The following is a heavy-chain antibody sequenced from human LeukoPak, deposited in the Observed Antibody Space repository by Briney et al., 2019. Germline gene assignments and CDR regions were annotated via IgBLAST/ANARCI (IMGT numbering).Heavy chain of an antibody. V-gene: IGHV1-18*04. CDR2: INAYNGDT. J-gene: IGHJ5*02. Sequence: ASVKVSCKASGYTFNTYGISWVRQAPGQGLEWMGWINAYNGDTNHAQKFQGRVTMTTDTFTTTAYMELGSLRSDDTAVYYCARDGSGHWFDPWGQGTLVTVSS. CDR3: ARDGSGHWFDP. D-gene: IGHD6-25*01. CDR1: GYTFNTYG.